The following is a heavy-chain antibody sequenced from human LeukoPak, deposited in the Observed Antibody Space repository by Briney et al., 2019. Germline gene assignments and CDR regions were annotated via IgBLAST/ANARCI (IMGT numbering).Heavy chain of an antibody. Sequence: PGGSLRLSCAASGFTFNTFNMNWVRQAPGKGLEWVSTIVGHGVSTYYADSVRGRFTISRDNSRDTLYLQMNSLRAGDTAVYYCAKDEWERLRPFEYWGQGTLVTVSS. CDR3: AKDEWERLRPFEY. V-gene: IGHV3-23*01. J-gene: IGHJ4*02. D-gene: IGHD1-26*01. CDR1: GFTFNTFN. CDR2: IVGHGVST.